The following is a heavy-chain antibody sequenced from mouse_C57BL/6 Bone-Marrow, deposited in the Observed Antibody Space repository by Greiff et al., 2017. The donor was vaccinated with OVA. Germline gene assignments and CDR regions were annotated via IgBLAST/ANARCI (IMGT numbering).Heavy chain of an antibody. D-gene: IGHD1-1*01. V-gene: IGHV1-72*01. J-gene: IGHJ2*01. CDR2: IDPNSGGT. CDR3: ALYYYGSGFDY. CDR1: GYTFTSYW. Sequence: VKLMESGAELARPGASVKLSCKASGYTFTSYWMHWVKQRPGRGLEWIGRIDPNSGGTKYNEKFKSKATLTVDKPSSTAYMQLSSLTSEDSAVYYCALYYYGSGFDYWGQGTTLTVSS.